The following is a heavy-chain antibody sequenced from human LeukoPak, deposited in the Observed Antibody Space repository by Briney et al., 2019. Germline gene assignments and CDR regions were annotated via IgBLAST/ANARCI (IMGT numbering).Heavy chain of an antibody. V-gene: IGHV3-13*01. CDR2: VGFAGDT. D-gene: IGHD3-16*01. CDR3: AREGRGGSWDGLGI. Sequence: GGSLRLSCATSGFTFSNYDMHWVRQATGEGLEWVSLVGFAGDTYYAFSVKGRFTISRENAKNSLYLEMTSLRVGDTAVYYCAREGRGGSWDGLGIWGQGTMVTVSS. J-gene: IGHJ3*02. CDR1: GFTFSNYD.